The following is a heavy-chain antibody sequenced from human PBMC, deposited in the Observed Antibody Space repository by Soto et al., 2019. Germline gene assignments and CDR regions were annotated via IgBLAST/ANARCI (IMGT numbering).Heavy chain of an antibody. V-gene: IGHV3-11*06. CDR3: ARDLELGSYLYYFDF. Sequence: GGSLRLSXAASGFTFTNYYISWIRQAPGKGLEWVSYISANNVYTNYADSVKGRFTISRDNGKNSVYLQMNGLRAEDTAVYYCARDLELGSYLYYFDFWGQGALVTVSS. J-gene: IGHJ4*02. CDR2: ISANNVYT. CDR1: GFTFTNYY. D-gene: IGHD3-10*01.